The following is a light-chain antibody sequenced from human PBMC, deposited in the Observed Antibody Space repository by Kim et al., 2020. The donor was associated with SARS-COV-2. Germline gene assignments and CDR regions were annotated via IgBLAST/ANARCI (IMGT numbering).Light chain of an antibody. J-gene: IGLJ3*02. Sequence: ASVKLTCTLSSGHSSAAIAWHQQQPEKGPRYLMKLNSDGSHNKGDGIPDRFSGSSSGTERYLTISSLQSEDEADYYCQTWGTGIRVFGGGTQLTVL. CDR1: SGHSSAA. CDR2: LNSDGSH. CDR3: QTWGTGIRV. V-gene: IGLV4-69*01.